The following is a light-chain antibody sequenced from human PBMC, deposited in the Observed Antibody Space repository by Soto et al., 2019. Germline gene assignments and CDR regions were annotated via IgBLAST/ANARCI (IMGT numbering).Light chain of an antibody. CDR1: QGISSW. CDR2: AAS. Sequence: DIQMTQSPSSVSASVGDRVTITCRASQGISSWLAWYQQKPGKAPKLLIYAASSVQSGVPSRFCGSGSGTYFARTISSRQPEDFATYYWQQGDSFPITCGQGTRLEIK. CDR3: QQGDSFPIT. V-gene: IGKV1-12*01. J-gene: IGKJ5*01.